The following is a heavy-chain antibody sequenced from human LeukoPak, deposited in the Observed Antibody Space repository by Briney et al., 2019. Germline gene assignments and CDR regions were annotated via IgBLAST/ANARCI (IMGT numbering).Heavy chain of an antibody. V-gene: IGHV1-24*01. CDR1: GYTFTGYC. Sequence: ASVKVSCKASGYTFTGYCMPWVRQAPGKGLEWMGGFDPEDGETIYAQKFQGRVTMTEDTSTDTAYMELSCLRSEDTAVYYCATGGYLNYFDYWGQGTLVTVSS. J-gene: IGHJ4*02. D-gene: IGHD1-26*01. CDR3: ATGGYLNYFDY. CDR2: FDPEDGET.